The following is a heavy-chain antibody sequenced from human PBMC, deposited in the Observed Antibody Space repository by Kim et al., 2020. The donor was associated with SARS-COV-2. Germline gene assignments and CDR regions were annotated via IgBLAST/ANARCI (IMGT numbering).Heavy chain of an antibody. CDR1: GFTFGDYA. Sequence: GGSLRPSCTASGFTFGDYAMSWVRQAPGKGLEWVGFIRSKAYGGTTEYAASVKGRFTISRDDSKSIAYLQMNSLKTEDTAVYYCAGPYYMDVWGKGTTVTVSS. CDR2: IRSKAYGGTT. J-gene: IGHJ6*03. CDR3: AGPYYMDV. V-gene: IGHV3-49*04.